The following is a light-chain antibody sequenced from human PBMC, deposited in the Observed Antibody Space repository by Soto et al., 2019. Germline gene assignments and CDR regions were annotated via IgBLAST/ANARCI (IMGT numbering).Light chain of an antibody. Sequence: DIPMTQSPSTLSASVGDRVTITCRASQSVSTWLAWYQQKPGKAPKLLIFKASSLEGGVPSRFSGSGSGTEFSLTISSLQPDDFATYFCQHYSTFPITFGQGTRLEIK. V-gene: IGKV1-5*03. CDR3: QHYSTFPIT. J-gene: IGKJ5*01. CDR1: QSVSTW. CDR2: KAS.